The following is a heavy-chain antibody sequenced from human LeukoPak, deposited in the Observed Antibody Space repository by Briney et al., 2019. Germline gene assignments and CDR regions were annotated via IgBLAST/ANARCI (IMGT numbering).Heavy chain of an antibody. CDR3: AKGAYMVRGVIDY. CDR1: GFTFSSYS. J-gene: IGHJ4*02. CDR2: ISGSDGST. D-gene: IGHD3-10*01. V-gene: IGHV3-23*01. Sequence: SGGSLRLSCAASGFTFSSYSMNWVRQAPGKGLEWVSAISGSDGSTYYADSVKGRFTISRDNSKNTLYLQMNSLRAEDTAVYYCAKGAYMVRGVIDYWGQGTLVTVSS.